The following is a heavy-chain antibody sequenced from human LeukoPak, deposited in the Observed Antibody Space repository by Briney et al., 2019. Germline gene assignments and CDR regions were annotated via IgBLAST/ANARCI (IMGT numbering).Heavy chain of an antibody. J-gene: IGHJ4*02. CDR3: ARGKYSYGPFDY. D-gene: IGHD5-18*01. Sequence: GGSLRLSCAASGFSFSSSWMHWVRQAPGKGLVWVSRINSDRTSTSYADSVKGRFTISRDNAKNTLYLQMNSLRADDTAVYYCARGKYSYGPFDYWGQGTLVTVSS. CDR2: INSDRTST. CDR1: GFSFSSSW. V-gene: IGHV3-74*01.